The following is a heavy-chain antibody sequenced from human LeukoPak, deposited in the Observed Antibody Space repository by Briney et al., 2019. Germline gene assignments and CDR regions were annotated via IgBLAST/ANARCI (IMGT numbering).Heavy chain of an antibody. CDR3: AREPQQDYYYYGMDV. D-gene: IGHD2-15*01. J-gene: IGHJ6*02. Sequence: SSVKVSFKASGGTFSSYAISWVRQAPGQGLEWMGGIIPIFGTANYAQKFQGRVTITADESTSTAYMVLSSLRSEDTAVYYCAREPQQDYYYYGMDVWGQGTTVTVSS. CDR2: IIPIFGTA. CDR1: GGTFSSYA. V-gene: IGHV1-69*01.